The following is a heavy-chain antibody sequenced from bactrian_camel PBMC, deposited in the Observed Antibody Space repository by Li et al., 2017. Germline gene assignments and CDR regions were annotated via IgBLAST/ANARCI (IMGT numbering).Heavy chain of an antibody. D-gene: IGHD3*01. CDR1: ANVYC. J-gene: IGHJ4*01. V-gene: IGHV3S53*01. Sequence: VQLVESGGGSVAAGESLRLSCVASANVYCMGWFRQVPGKGREGVATIDDNGYAEYADSVKGRFTISHDTANRITYLQMDDLKPEDTAMYYCRMGKVFDYRIYWGRGTQVTVS. CDR3: RMGKVFDYRIY. CDR2: IDDNGYA.